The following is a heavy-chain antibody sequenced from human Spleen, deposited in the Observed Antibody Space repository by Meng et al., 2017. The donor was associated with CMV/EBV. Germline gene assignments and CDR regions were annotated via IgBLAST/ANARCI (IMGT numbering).Heavy chain of an antibody. CDR1: GGSISSYY. V-gene: IGHV4-59*01. J-gene: IGHJ5*02. D-gene: IGHD3-3*01. CDR2: IYSSGST. Sequence: SETLSLTCTVSGGSISSYYWSWIRQPPGKGLEWIGYIYSSGSTNYNPSLKSRVTISVDTSKNQFSLKVSSVTAADTAVYYRASTAGGYYDFWSGWFDPWGQGTLVTVSS. CDR3: ASTAGGYYDFWSGWFDP.